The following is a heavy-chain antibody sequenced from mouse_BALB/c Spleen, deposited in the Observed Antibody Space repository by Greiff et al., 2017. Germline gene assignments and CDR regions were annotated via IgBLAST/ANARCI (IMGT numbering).Heavy chain of an antibody. J-gene: IGHJ4*01. CDR2: IWAGGST. CDR3: ARDGGTYDGYYYAMDY. Sequence: QVQLQQSGPGLVAPSQSLSITCTVSGFSLTSYGVHWVRQPPGKGLEWLGVIWAGGSTNYNSALMSRLSISKDNSKSQVFLKMNSLQTDDTAMYYGARDGGTYDGYYYAMDYWGQGTSVTVSS. D-gene: IGHD2-3*01. CDR1: GFSLTSYG. V-gene: IGHV2-9*02.